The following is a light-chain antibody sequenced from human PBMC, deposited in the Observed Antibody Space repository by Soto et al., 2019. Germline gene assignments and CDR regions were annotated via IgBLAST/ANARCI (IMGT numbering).Light chain of an antibody. CDR2: AAS. Sequence: DIQMTQSPSSLSASVGDRVTITCRASQSISSSLNWHHQKPGKAPKLLIYAASSLQSGVPSRFSGSGSGTDFTLSISSLQPEDFATYYCQQSYSAPHTFGQGTKLEIK. CDR3: QQSYSAPHT. CDR1: QSISSS. V-gene: IGKV1-39*01. J-gene: IGKJ2*01.